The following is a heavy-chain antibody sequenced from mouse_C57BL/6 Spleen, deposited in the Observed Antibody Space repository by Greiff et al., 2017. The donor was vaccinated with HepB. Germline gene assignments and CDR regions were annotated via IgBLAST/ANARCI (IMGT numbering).Heavy chain of an antibody. J-gene: IGHJ4*01. CDR3: TTLLGNYAMDY. D-gene: IGHD3-1*01. CDR2: IDPENGDT. CDR1: GFNIKDDY. Sequence: VQLKQSGAELVRPGASVKLSCTASGFNIKDDYMHWVKQRPEQGLEWIGWIDPENGDTEYASKFQGKATITADTSSNTAYLQLSSLTSEDTAVYYCTTLLGNYAMDYWGQGTSVTVSS. V-gene: IGHV14-4*01.